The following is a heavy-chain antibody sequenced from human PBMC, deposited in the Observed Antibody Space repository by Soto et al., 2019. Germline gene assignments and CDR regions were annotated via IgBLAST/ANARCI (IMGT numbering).Heavy chain of an antibody. CDR1: GYSFTSYW. Sequence: GESLKISCKGSGYSFTSYWIGWVRQMPGKGLEWMGIIYPGDSDTRYSPSFQGQVTISADKSISTAYLQWSSLKASDTAMYYCARLRIWNLPHDGWFDPWGQGTLVTVSS. D-gene: IGHD1-1*01. V-gene: IGHV5-51*01. J-gene: IGHJ5*02. CDR3: ARLRIWNLPHDGWFDP. CDR2: IYPGDSDT.